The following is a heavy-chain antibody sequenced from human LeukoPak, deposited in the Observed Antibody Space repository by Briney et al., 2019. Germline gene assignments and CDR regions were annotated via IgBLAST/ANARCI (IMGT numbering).Heavy chain of an antibody. CDR3: AKRGVVIRVILVGFHKEAYYFDS. D-gene: IGHD3-22*01. J-gene: IGHJ4*02. CDR2: ISYDGSNK. CDR1: GFTFSSYA. Sequence: GGSLRLSCAASGFTFSSYAMYWVRQSPGKGLEWVAVISYDGSNKYYADSVKGRFTISRDNRKNTLYLQMNSLRAEDTAMYFCAKRGVVIRVILVGFHKEAYYFDSWGQGALVTVSS. V-gene: IGHV3-30*04.